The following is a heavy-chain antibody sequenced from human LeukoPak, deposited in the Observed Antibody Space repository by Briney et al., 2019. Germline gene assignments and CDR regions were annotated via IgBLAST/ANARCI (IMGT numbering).Heavy chain of an antibody. J-gene: IGHJ4*02. CDR3: AKTYDSSDYYFDY. D-gene: IGHD3-22*01. Sequence: PTGRSLRLSCAASGFTFSSYAMHWVRQAPGKGLEWVAVISYDGSNKYYADSVKGRFTISRDNSKNTLYLQMNSLRAEDTAVYYCAKTYDSSDYYFDYWGQGTLVTVSS. V-gene: IGHV3-30-3*02. CDR1: GFTFSSYA. CDR2: ISYDGSNK.